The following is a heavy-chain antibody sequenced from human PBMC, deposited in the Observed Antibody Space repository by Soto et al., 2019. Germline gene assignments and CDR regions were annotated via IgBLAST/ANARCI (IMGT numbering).Heavy chain of an antibody. J-gene: IGHJ4*02. CDR3: FGGNGGPQ. Sequence: GGSLRLSCATSDFTFRNYWMNWVRQAPGKGLEWVANIKPDGIATNYVDSVKGRFTISRGNVRNSVSLQMNSLRVEDTAVYFCFGGNGGPQWGQGTLVTVSS. CDR1: DFTFRNYW. CDR2: IKPDGIAT. D-gene: IGHD3-16*01. V-gene: IGHV3-7*03.